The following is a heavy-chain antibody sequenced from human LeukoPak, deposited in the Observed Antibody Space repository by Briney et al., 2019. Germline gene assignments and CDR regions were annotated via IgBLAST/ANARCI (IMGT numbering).Heavy chain of an antibody. CDR3: ARNAAAGTYYYYYGMDV. J-gene: IGHJ6*02. D-gene: IGHD6-13*01. CDR1: GYTFTSYY. CDR2: INPSGGST. Sequence: SVKVSCKASGYTFTSYYMHWVRQAPGQGLEWMGIINPSGGSTSYAQKFQGRVTMTRDTSTSTVYMELSSLRSEVTAVYYCARNAAAGTYYYYYGMDVWGQGTTVTVSS. V-gene: IGHV1-46*01.